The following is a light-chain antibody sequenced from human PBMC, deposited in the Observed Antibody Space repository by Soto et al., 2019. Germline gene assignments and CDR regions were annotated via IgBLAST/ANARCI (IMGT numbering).Light chain of an antibody. Sequence: EIVMTQSPATLSVSPGERATLSCRASQSVRSNLAWYQQKPGQSPRLLIYGASTRATGIPARFSGSGSGTQFTLTISSLQSEDFAVYYCQQYNNWPTAWTFGQGTKVDIK. CDR2: GAS. V-gene: IGKV3-15*01. CDR1: QSVRSN. CDR3: QQYNNWPTAWT. J-gene: IGKJ1*01.